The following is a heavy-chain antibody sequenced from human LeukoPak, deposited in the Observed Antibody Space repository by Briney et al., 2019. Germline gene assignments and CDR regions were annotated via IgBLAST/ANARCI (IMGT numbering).Heavy chain of an antibody. CDR2: VYYSGST. CDR3: ASQPYYDSSGYYFY. CDR1: GGSISSTSYN. Sequence: SETLPLTCTVSGGSISSTSYNWGWIRQPPGKGLGWIGSVYYSGSTFYNPSLKSRVTISINTSKNQFSLKLSSVTAADTAVYYCASQPYYDSSGYYFYWGQGTPVTISS. J-gene: IGHJ4*02. D-gene: IGHD3-22*01. V-gene: IGHV4-39*01.